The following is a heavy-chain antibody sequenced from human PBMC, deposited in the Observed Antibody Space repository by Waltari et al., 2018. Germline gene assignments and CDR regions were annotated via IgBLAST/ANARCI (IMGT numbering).Heavy chain of an antibody. V-gene: IGHV4-34*01. CDR3: ARGSSGSQDY. CDR1: GGSFSGYY. CDR2: INHSGST. Sequence: QVQLQQWGAGLLKPSETLSLTCAVYGGSFSGYYWSWIRQPPGKGLEWIGEINHSGSTNYNPSLKSRVTISVDTSKNQFSLKLSSVTAADTAVYYCARGSSGSQDYWGQGTLVTVSS. D-gene: IGHD3-22*01. J-gene: IGHJ4*02.